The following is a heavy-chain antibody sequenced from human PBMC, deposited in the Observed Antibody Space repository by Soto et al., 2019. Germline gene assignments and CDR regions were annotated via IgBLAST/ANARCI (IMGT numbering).Heavy chain of an antibody. Sequence: PGGSLRLSCAASGFIFRNYAMSWVRQAPGKGLEWVSGISASGGSTYYSDSVKGRFTISSDNTKNTLYLQSNSLRVEDTATYSCAKDPNSDYVGGFDMWGQGTRVTVS. V-gene: IGHV3-23*01. D-gene: IGHD4-4*01. CDR1: GFIFRNYA. CDR3: AKDPNSDYVGGFDM. CDR2: ISASGGST. J-gene: IGHJ3*02.